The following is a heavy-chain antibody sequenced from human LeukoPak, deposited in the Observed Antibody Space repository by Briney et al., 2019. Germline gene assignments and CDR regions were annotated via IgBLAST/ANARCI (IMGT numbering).Heavy chain of an antibody. V-gene: IGHV3-66*01. D-gene: IGHD4-11*01. CDR1: GFTVSSNY. Sequence: GGSLRLSCAASGFTVSSNYMSWVRQAPGKGLEWVSVIYSGGSTYYADSVKGRFTISRDNSKNTLYLQMNSLRAEDTAVYYCARDAVTNYYYYYYGMDVWGQGTTVTVSS. CDR2: IYSGGST. CDR3: ARDAVTNYYYYYYGMDV. J-gene: IGHJ6*02.